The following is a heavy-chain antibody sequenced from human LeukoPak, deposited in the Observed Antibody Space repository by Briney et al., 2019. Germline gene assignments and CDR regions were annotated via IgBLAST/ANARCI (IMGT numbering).Heavy chain of an antibody. CDR3: AREHSSGWYMPVDY. J-gene: IGHJ4*02. D-gene: IGHD6-19*01. CDR1: GGTFSSYA. CDR2: IIPIFGTA. Sequence: ASVKVSCKASGGTFSSYAISWVRQAPGQGLEWMGGIIPIFGTANYAQKFQGRVTITADKSTSTAYMELRSLRSDDTAVYYCAREHSSGWYMPVDYWGQGTLVTVSS. V-gene: IGHV1-69*06.